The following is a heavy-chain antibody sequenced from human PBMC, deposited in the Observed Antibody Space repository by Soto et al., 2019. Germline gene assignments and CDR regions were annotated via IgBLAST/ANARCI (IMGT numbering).Heavy chain of an antibody. J-gene: IGHJ6*02. CDR1: GYTFTSYG. D-gene: IGHD6-6*01. CDR3: ARDIGSRAARRATLGMDV. CDR2: ISAYNGNT. Sequence: ASVKVSCKASGYTFTSYGISWVRQAPGQGLEWMGWISAYNGNTNYAQKLQGRVTMTTDTSTSTAYVELRSLRSDDTAVYYCARDIGSRAARRATLGMDVWGQGTTVTVS. V-gene: IGHV1-18*04.